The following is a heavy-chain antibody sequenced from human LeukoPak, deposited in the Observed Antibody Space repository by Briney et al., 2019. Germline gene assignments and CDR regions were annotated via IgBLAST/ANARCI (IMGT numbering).Heavy chain of an antibody. CDR2: VSGRGDGVAGIT. CDR3: AKAGSSSWYLDY. V-gene: IGHV3-23*01. J-gene: IGHJ4*02. D-gene: IGHD6-13*01. Sequence: PGGSLRLSCAASGFTFSSYAMSWVRQAPGKGLEWVSAVSGRGDGVAGITYYADSVKGRFTISRDNSKNTLFLQVNSLRGDDTAVYYCAKAGSSSWYLDYWGQGTLVTVSS. CDR1: GFTFSSYA.